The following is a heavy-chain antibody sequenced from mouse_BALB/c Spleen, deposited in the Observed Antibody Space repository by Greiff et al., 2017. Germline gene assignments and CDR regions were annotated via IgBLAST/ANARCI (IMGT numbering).Heavy chain of an antibody. V-gene: IGHV1-5*01. D-gene: IGHD2-13*01. CDR1: GYSFTSYW. Sequence: VQLQQSGTVLARPGASVKMSCKASGYSFTSYWMHWVKQRPGQGLEWIGAIYPGNSDTSYNQKFKGKAKLTAVTSASTAYMELSSLTNEDSAVYYCTRSYYGGGYFDYWGQGTTLTVSS. CDR3: TRSYYGGGYFDY. J-gene: IGHJ2*01. CDR2: IYPGNSDT.